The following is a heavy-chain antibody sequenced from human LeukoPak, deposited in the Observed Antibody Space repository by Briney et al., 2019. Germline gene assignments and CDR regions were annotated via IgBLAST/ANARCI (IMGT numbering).Heavy chain of an antibody. Sequence: GGSLRLSCAASGFTFSSYAMSWVRQAPGKGPEWVSGIGNSGDRTFYADSVKGRFAISRDNSKNTLYLQMNSLRVEDTALYYCAKGGVWGQGIAVTVSS. CDR2: IGNSGDRT. CDR1: GFTFSSYA. J-gene: IGHJ6*02. V-gene: IGHV3-23*01. CDR3: AKGGV.